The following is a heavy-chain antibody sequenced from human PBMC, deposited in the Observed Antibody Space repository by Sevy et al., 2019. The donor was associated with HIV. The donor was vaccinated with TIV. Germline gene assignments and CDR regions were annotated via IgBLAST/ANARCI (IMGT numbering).Heavy chain of an antibody. Sequence: GGSLRLSCAASGFTFSSYWMHWVRQAPGKGLVWVSRINSDGSSTSYADSVKGRFTISRDNAKNTLYLQMNGLRAEDTAVYYCARGASQSLYYDFWSGYHDYGMDVWGQGTTVTVSS. J-gene: IGHJ6*02. CDR1: GFTFSSYW. D-gene: IGHD3-3*01. V-gene: IGHV3-74*01. CDR3: ARGASQSLYYDFWSGYHDYGMDV. CDR2: INSDGSST.